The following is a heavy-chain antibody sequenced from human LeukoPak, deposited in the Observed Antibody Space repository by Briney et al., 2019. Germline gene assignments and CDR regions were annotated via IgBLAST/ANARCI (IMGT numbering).Heavy chain of an antibody. CDR3: TRDRHPPHLAADYYMDV. CDR1: GFTFGDYA. J-gene: IGHJ6*03. CDR2: IRSKAYGGTT. D-gene: IGHD6-13*01. V-gene: IGHV3-49*04. Sequence: GGSLRLSCTASGFTFGDYAMSWVRQAPGKGLEWVGFIRSKAYGGTTEYAASVKGRFTISRDDSKSIAYLQMNSLKTEDTAVYYCTRDRHPPHLAADYYMDVWGKGTTVTISS.